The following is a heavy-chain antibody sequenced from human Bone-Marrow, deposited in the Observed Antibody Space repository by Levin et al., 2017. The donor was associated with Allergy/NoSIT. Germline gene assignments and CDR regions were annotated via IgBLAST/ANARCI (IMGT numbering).Heavy chain of an antibody. D-gene: IGHD4-17*01. CDR2: IYQTGTT. Sequence: LRLSCAVSGGSLRSGGYSSTWIRQPPGKSLEWIGYIYQTGTTNYNPSLESRVTISLDRSKNQFSLTLTSVTAADTAVYFCARGLSWGDYHYVDRWGPGILVTVSS. CDR3: ARGLSWGDYHYVDR. CDR1: GGSLRSGGYS. J-gene: IGHJ5*02. V-gene: IGHV4-30-2*01.